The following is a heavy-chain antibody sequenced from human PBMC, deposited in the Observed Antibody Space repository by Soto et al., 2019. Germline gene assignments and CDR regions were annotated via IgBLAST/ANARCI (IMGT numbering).Heavy chain of an antibody. V-gene: IGHV4-34*01. D-gene: IGHD3-10*01. Sequence: QVQLQQWGAGLLKPSETLSLTCAVYGGSFSGYYWSWIRQPPGKGLEWIGEINHSGSTNYNPSLKSRVTISVDTSKNQFSLKLSSVTAADTAVYYCARGTKLWFGANGRFDYWGQGTLVTVSS. CDR1: GGSFSGYY. CDR3: ARGTKLWFGANGRFDY. J-gene: IGHJ4*02. CDR2: INHSGST.